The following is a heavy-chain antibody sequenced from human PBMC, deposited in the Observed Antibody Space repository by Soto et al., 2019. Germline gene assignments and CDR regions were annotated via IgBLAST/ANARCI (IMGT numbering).Heavy chain of an antibody. CDR1: GFTFSIYN. V-gene: IGHV3-23*01. Sequence: EVQLLESGGGLVQPGGSLRLSCVASGFTFSIYNMNWVRQAPGKGLERVSVITGSGDYTNYADSVKGRFTISRDNSKNTLYLQMNSLRAEDTAVYFCARRITSSFDYWGQGTLVTVSS. J-gene: IGHJ4*02. D-gene: IGHD1-20*01. CDR3: ARRITSSFDY. CDR2: ITGSGDYT.